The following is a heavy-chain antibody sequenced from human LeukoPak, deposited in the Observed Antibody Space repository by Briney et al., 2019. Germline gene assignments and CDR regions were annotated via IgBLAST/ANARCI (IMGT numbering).Heavy chain of an antibody. V-gene: IGHV3-7*01. Sequence: PGGSLRLSCAASGFTLSSNWMTWVRQAPGKGLEWVANIKQDGSEKYYVDSVKGRFTISRDNAKNSLYLQMNSLRAEDTAVYYCARGRYSSTWLDYWGQGTPVTVPS. CDR2: IKQDGSEK. D-gene: IGHD6-13*01. CDR3: ARGRYSSTWLDY. CDR1: GFTLSSNW. J-gene: IGHJ4*02.